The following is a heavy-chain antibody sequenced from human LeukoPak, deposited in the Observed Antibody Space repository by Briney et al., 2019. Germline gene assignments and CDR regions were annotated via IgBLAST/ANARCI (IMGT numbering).Heavy chain of an antibody. CDR3: ARDTPDDYGDYYFDY. V-gene: IGHV3-48*04. D-gene: IGHD4-17*01. Sequence: PGGSLRLSYLASGFTFSSYSMNWVRQAPGKGLEWVSYVSTGGSTIYYADSVKGRFTVSRDNAKNSLYLQMNSLRAEDTAVYYCARDTPDDYGDYYFDYWGQGTLVTVSS. CDR1: GFTFSSYS. J-gene: IGHJ4*02. CDR2: VSTGGSTI.